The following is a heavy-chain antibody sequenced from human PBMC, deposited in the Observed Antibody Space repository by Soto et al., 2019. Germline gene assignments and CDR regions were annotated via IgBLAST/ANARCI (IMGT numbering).Heavy chain of an antibody. J-gene: IGHJ4*02. Sequence: GGSLRLSCAASGFTFSNYAMSWVRQAPGKGLEWVSAIGGSGDWTYYADSVKGRFTISRDNSKNTLSLQMISLRAEDTAVYYCARDRDWAFDYWGRGTLVTVSS. D-gene: IGHD3-9*01. CDR2: IGGSGDWT. V-gene: IGHV3-23*01. CDR1: GFTFSNYA. CDR3: ARDRDWAFDY.